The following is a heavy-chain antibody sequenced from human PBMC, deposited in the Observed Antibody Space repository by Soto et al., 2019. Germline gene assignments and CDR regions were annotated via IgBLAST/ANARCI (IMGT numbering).Heavy chain of an antibody. CDR3: SNRDNSNYGGFFDY. CDR2: ISGSGSST. CDR1: GFTFSSYA. D-gene: IGHD4-4*01. Sequence: PGGSVRLSCAASGFTFSSYAMSWVRQAPGKGLEWVSTISGSGSSTYYADSVKGRFTISRDNSKNTLYLQMNSLRAEDTAIYYCSNRDNSNYGGFFDYWGQGTVVTVSS. J-gene: IGHJ4*02. V-gene: IGHV3-23*01.